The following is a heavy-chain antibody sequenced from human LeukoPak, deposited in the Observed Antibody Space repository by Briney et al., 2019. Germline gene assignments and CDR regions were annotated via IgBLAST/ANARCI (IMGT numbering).Heavy chain of an antibody. CDR3: ARVPRPFSGSYYNYYYYMDV. CDR1: GYTFTGYY. D-gene: IGHD1-26*01. V-gene: IGHV1-8*03. J-gene: IGHJ6*03. Sequence: ASVKVSCKASGYTFTGYYMHWVRQAPGQGLEWMGWINPNSGNTGYAQKFQGRVTITRNTSISTAYMELSSLRSEDTAVYYCARVPRPFSGSYYNYYYYMDVWGKGTTVTVSS. CDR2: INPNSGNT.